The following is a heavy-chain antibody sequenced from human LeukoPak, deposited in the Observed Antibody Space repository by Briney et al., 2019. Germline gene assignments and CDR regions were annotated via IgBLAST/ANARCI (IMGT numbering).Heavy chain of an antibody. J-gene: IGHJ2*01. CDR1: GFSFGGYA. D-gene: IGHD2-21*02. CDR3: VKSGGYATAIRYFDL. CDR2: ISWNSGDI. Sequence: GGSLRLSCAASGFSFGGYALHWVRQAPGKGLEWVASISWNSGDIVHADSVKGRFTISRDNTKNSLYLQMDSLRTEDTALYYCVKSGGYATAIRYFDLWGRGTLVTVSS. V-gene: IGHV3-9*01.